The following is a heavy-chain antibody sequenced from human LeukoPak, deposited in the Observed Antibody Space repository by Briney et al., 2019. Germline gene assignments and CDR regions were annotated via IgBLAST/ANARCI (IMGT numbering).Heavy chain of an antibody. CDR1: GYSISSGYY. D-gene: IGHD2-2*02. J-gene: IGHJ4*02. CDR3: ARDEPAAIGY. CDR2: IYYSGST. V-gene: IGHV4-38-2*02. Sequence: PSETLSLTCAVSGYSISSGYYWGWIRQPPGKGLEWIGYIYYSGSTYYNPSLKSRVIISVDTSKNQFSLKLSSVTAADTAVYYCARDEPAAIGYWGQGTLVTVSS.